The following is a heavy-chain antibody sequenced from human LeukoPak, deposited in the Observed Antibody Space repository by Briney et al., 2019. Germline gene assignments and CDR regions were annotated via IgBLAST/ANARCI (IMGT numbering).Heavy chain of an antibody. J-gene: IGHJ4*02. Sequence: GSSVKVPCKASGGTFSSYAISWVRQAPGQGLEWMGGIIPIFGTANYAQKFQGRVTITADESTSTAYMELSSLRSEDTAVYYCATGYCSGTSCRYFDYWGQGTLVTVSS. CDR2: IIPIFGTA. CDR3: ATGYCSGTSCRYFDY. CDR1: GGTFSSYA. D-gene: IGHD2-2*01. V-gene: IGHV1-69*01.